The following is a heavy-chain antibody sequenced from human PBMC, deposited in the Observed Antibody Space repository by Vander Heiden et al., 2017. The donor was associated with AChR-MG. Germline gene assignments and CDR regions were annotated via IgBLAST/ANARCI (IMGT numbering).Heavy chain of an antibody. CDR1: GFSFNSHG. CDR3: AKETTRGYSFGGGLDY. Sequence: QVQLVESGGGVVQPGRPLRLSCAASGFSFNSHGLHWVRQAPGKGLEWVAVISYDGTNIFYADSVKGRFTISRDNSKNMMYLQIKSLTIEDTAVYYCAKETTRGYSFGGGLDYWGQGTLVAVSS. CDR2: ISYDGTNI. D-gene: IGHD5-18*01. J-gene: IGHJ4*02. V-gene: IGHV3-30*18.